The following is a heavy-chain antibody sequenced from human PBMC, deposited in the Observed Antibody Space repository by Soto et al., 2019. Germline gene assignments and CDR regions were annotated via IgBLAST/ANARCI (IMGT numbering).Heavy chain of an antibody. CDR1: GVTFYDYA. Sequence: GGSPRLSCAAYGVTFYDYAMHWVRQAPGKGLEWVSGISWNSGSIGYADSVKGRFTISRDNAKNSLYLQMNSLRAEDTALYYCAKDIFLALAAIAHYFYFCGQGTLVTVSS. CDR3: AKDIFLALAAIAHYFYF. J-gene: IGHJ4*02. D-gene: IGHD3-3*02. CDR2: ISWNSGSI. V-gene: IGHV3-9*01.